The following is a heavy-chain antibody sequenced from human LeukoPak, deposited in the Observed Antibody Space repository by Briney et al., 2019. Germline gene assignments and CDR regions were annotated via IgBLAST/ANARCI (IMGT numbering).Heavy chain of an antibody. CDR3: ANSYSNGWGSYYGRLYFDY. J-gene: IGHJ4*02. D-gene: IGHD3-10*01. Sequence: PSETLSLTCTVSGGSISGYYWSWIRQPPGKGLEWIGYIYYSGSTNYNPSLKSRVTISVDTSKNQFSLKLSSVTAADTAAYKCANSYSNGWGSYYGRLYFDYWGQGTLVTVSS. CDR2: IYYSGST. V-gene: IGHV4-59*01. CDR1: GGSISGYY.